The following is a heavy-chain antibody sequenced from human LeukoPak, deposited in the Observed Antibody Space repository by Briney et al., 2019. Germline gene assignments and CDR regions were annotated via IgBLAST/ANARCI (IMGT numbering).Heavy chain of an antibody. V-gene: IGHV4-59*08. CDR1: GGSISSDY. J-gene: IGHJ4*02. D-gene: IGHD6-13*01. CDR3: ARQSGDCSWPLDY. Sequence: SETLSLTCTVSGGSISSDYWSWIRQPPGKGLEWIGYISYSGRTYYNPSLRSRVTISVDTSKNQFSLKLSSVTAADTAVYYCARQSGDCSWPLDYWGQGTLVTVSS. CDR2: ISYSGRT.